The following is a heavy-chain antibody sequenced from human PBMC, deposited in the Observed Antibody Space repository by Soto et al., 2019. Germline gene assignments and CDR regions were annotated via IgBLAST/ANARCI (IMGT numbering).Heavy chain of an antibody. D-gene: IGHD2-21*02. V-gene: IGHV3-23*01. CDR1: GFTFSSFA. Sequence: EVQLWESGGGLVQPGGSLRLSCEATGFTFSSFAMTWVRQAPGKGLEWVSAISPGTGTTYYADSVKGRFTISRDNSKNTLYLQMNTVRAEDTAVYYCAKCLTHCFLHYWGQRTLVTVSS. J-gene: IGHJ4*02. CDR2: ISPGTGTT. CDR3: AKCLTHCFLHY.